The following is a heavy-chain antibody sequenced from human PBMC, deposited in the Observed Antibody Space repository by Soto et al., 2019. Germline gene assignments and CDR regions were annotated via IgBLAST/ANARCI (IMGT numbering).Heavy chain of an antibody. Sequence: EVQLVESGGGLVQPGGSLRLSCAASGFTFSTYWMYWVRQAPGKGLVWVSRTNSDGSDTSYADSVKGRFTISRDNAKNTLYLQMNSLEAEETAVYYCARDRGWSLFDYWGQGTLVTVSS. D-gene: IGHD6-19*01. CDR2: TNSDGSDT. J-gene: IGHJ4*02. V-gene: IGHV3-74*01. CDR1: GFTFSTYW. CDR3: ARDRGWSLFDY.